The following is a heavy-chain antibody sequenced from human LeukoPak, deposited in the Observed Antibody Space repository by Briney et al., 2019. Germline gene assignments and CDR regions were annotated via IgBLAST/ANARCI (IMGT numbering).Heavy chain of an antibody. D-gene: IGHD2-21*02. Sequence: GGSLRLSCAASGFTFSSYAMSWVRQAPGKGLEWVSAISGSGGSTYYADFVKGRFTISRDNSKNTLYLQMNSLRAEDTAVYYCARRQRGDLDYWGQGTLVTVSS. CDR2: ISGSGGST. CDR1: GFTFSSYA. CDR3: ARRQRGDLDY. J-gene: IGHJ4*02. V-gene: IGHV3-23*01.